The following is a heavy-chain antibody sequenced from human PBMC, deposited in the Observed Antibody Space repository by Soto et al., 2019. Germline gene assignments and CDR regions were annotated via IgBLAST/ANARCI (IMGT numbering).Heavy chain of an antibody. CDR2: ISSSSSTI. CDR1: GFTFSSYS. V-gene: IGHV3-48*02. J-gene: IGHJ6*02. CDR3: ARAPQYYDFWSGHPYPRGGMDV. Sequence: GGSLRLSCAASGFTFSSYSMNWVRQAPGKGLEWVSYISSSSSTIYYADSVKGRFTISRDNAKNSLYLQMNSLRDEDTAVYYCARAPQYYDFWSGHPYPRGGMDVWGQGTTVTVSS. D-gene: IGHD3-3*01.